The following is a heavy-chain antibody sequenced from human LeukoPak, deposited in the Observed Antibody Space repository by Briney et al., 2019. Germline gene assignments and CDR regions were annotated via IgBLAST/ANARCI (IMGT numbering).Heavy chain of an antibody. CDR2: ISYDGSNK. CDR3: ARHTEGYYTN. Sequence: PGGSLRLSCAASGFTFSSYAMHWVRQAPGKGLEWVAVISYDGSNKYYADSVKGRFTIPRDNSKNTLYLQMNSLRAEDTAVYYCARHTEGYYTNWGQGTLVTVSS. D-gene: IGHD3-3*01. V-gene: IGHV3-30-3*01. J-gene: IGHJ4*02. CDR1: GFTFSSYA.